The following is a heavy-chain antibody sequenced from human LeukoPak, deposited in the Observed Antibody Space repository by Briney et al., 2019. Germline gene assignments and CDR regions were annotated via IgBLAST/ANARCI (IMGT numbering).Heavy chain of an antibody. CDR3: AKGDVDSPMNFYH. V-gene: IGHV3-43*01. Sequence: PGGSLRLSCAASGFMFDDYTMHWVRQAPGKGLEWVSLINWDGGSTYYAGSVKGRFTISRDNSKNSLYPQMNSLRTEDTALYYCAKGDVDSPMNFYHWGQGTLVTVSS. D-gene: IGHD5-18*01. CDR2: INWDGGST. CDR1: GFMFDDYT. J-gene: IGHJ4*02.